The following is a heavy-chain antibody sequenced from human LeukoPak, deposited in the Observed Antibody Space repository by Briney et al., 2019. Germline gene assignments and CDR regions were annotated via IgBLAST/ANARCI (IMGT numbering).Heavy chain of an antibody. J-gene: IGHJ4*02. CDR3: ARRLPWRTSLFFDY. CDR2: INHSGST. D-gene: IGHD2-2*01. CDR1: GGSFSGYY. V-gene: IGHV4-34*01. Sequence: SETLSLTCAVYGGSFSGYYWSWIRQPPGKGLEWIGEINHSGSTNYNPSLKSRVTISVDTSKNQFSLKLSSVTAADTAVYYCARRLPWRTSLFFDYWGQGTLVTASS.